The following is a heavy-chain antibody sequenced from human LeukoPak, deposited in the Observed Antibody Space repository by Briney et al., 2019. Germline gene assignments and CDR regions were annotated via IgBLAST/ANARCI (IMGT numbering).Heavy chain of an antibody. Sequence: SVKGRFTISRDNSKNTLYLQMNSLRAEDTAVYYCARDGLRFLEWPGYFDLWGRGTLVTVSS. D-gene: IGHD3-3*01. CDR3: ARDGLRFLEWPGYFDL. V-gene: IGHV3-30*01. J-gene: IGHJ2*01.